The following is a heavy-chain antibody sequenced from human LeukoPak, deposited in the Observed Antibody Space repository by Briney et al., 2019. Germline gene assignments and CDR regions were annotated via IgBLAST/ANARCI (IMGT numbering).Heavy chain of an antibody. CDR2: IYYSGST. CDR1: GVAISRGGYA. J-gene: IGHJ4*02. V-gene: IGHV4-39*01. CDR3: ARRGRYVY. D-gene: IGHD3-9*01. Sequence: SETLSLTCAVSGVAISRGGYAWNWIRQPPGKGLEWIGSIYYSGSTYYNSSLKSRVTISVDTSKNQFSLKLSSVTAADTAVYYCARRGRYVYWGQGTLVTVSS.